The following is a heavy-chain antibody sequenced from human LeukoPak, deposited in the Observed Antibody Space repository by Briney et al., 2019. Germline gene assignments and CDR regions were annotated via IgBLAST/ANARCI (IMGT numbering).Heavy chain of an antibody. J-gene: IGHJ3*02. V-gene: IGHV4-39*07. D-gene: IGHD3-10*01. CDR2: IYYSGST. CDR3: ARGGYYGSGVDAFDI. CDR1: GGSISSSSYY. Sequence: SETLSLTCTVSGGSISSSSYYWGWLRQPPGKGLEGIGSIYYSGSTYYNPSLKSRVTISVDTSKNQFSLRLISVTAADTAVYYCARGGYYGSGVDAFDIWGQGTMVTVSS.